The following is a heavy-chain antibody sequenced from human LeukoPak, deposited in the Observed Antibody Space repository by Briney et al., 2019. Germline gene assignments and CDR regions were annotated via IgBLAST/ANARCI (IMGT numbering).Heavy chain of an antibody. CDR2: IIPIFGTA. CDR1: RGTFSSYA. V-gene: IGHV1-69*05. D-gene: IGHD3-16*01. J-gene: IGHJ4*02. CDR3: SRETPMITFGGVFDY. Sequence: SVTVSCKASRGTFSSYAISWVRQAPGQGLEWMGGIIPIFGTANYAQKFQGRVTITTDESTSTAYMELSSLRSQDTVVYYFSRETPMITFGGVFDYWVQGTLVTVSS.